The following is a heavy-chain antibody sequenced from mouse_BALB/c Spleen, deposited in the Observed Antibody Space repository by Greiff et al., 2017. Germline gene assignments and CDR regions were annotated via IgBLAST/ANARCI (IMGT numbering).Heavy chain of an antibody. Sequence: EVKLMESGGGLVKPGGSLKLSCAASGFTFSSYAMSWVRQTPEKRLEWVASISSGGSTYYPDSVKGRFTISRDNARNILYLQMSSLRSEDTAMYYCARGYDYDYFDYWGQGTTLTVSS. D-gene: IGHD2-4*01. CDR1: GFTFSSYA. CDR3: ARGYDYDYFDY. J-gene: IGHJ2*01. CDR2: ISSGGST. V-gene: IGHV5-6-5*01.